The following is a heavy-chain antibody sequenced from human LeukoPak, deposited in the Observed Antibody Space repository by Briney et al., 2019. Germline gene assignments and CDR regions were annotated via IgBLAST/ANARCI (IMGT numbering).Heavy chain of an antibody. CDR2: IRSKAYGGTT. J-gene: IGHJ4*02. V-gene: IGHV3-49*04. Sequence: GGSLRLSCTASGFTFGDYAMSWVRQAPGKGLEWVGFIRSKAYGGTTEYAASVKGRFTISRDDSKGIAHLQMNSLKTEDTAVYYCTRGPADFDNWGQGTLVTVSS. CDR3: TRGPADFDN. CDR1: GFTFGDYA.